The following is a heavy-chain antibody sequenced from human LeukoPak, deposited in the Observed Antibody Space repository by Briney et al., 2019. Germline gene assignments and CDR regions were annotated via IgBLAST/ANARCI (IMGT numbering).Heavy chain of an antibody. Sequence: GGSLRLSCAASGFTFSSYAMHWVRQAPGKGLEWVAVISYDGSNKYYADSVTGRFTISRDNSKNTLYLQMNSLRAKDTAVYYCARGLLCSSTSCYPTFDYWGQGTLVTVSS. J-gene: IGHJ4*02. CDR3: ARGLLCSSTSCYPTFDY. V-gene: IGHV3-30*01. D-gene: IGHD2-2*01. CDR1: GFTFSSYA. CDR2: ISYDGSNK.